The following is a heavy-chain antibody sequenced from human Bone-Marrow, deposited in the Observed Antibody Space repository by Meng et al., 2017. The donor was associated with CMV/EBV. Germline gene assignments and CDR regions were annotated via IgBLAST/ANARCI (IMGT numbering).Heavy chain of an antibody. D-gene: IGHD1-7*01. CDR3: GVTGNTRDAFDI. V-gene: IGHV3-64*02. CDR1: GFTFSAYA. J-gene: IGHJ3*02. CDR2: ISSNGGST. Sequence: GGSLRLSCAASGFTFSAYAMHWVRQAPGKGLEYVSAISSNGGSTYYADSVKGRFTISRDNSKNTLYLQMNSLRAEDTAVYYCGVTGNTRDAFDIWGQGTMVTVSS.